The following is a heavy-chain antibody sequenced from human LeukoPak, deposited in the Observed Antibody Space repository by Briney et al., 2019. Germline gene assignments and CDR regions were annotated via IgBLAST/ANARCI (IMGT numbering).Heavy chain of an antibody. CDR1: GYSISGGYY. D-gene: IGHD6-19*01. V-gene: IGHV4-38-2*02. J-gene: IGHJ4*02. CDR3: ASNNSNGFDF. Sequence: PSETLSLTRTLSGYSISGGYYWGWIRQPPGKGLEWIGTIFQSVSTYYNPSLKSRVTTSVDTSKNQFSLKLSSVTAADTAVYYCASNNSNGFDFWSQGTLVTVSS. CDR2: IFQSVST.